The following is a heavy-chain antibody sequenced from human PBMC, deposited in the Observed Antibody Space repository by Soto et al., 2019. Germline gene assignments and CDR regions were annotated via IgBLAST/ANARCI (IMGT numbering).Heavy chain of an antibody. J-gene: IGHJ6*02. CDR3: ASSDGNPGDFFLYNGMDV. V-gene: IGHV4-4*08. D-gene: IGHD3-10*01. CDR1: GASIRSYY. Sequence: PSETLSLTCIVSGASIRSYYWHWIRQPPGKGLEWIGYVYTSDYTRYSSSLKSRVTISVDTSKSQFYLRLNSVTAADTAVYYCASSDGNPGDFFLYNGMDVWGQGTKVTVYS. CDR2: VYTSDYT.